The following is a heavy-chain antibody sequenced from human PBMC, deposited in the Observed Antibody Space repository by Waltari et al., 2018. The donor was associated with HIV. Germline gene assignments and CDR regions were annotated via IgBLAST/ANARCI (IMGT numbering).Heavy chain of an antibody. V-gene: IGHV3-74*01. J-gene: IGHJ1*01. CDR1: GFTFSSYW. D-gene: IGHD5-18*01. CDR3: AKGGTSGYTFGFGR. Sequence: EVQLVESGGGLVQPGGSLRLSCAASGFTFSSYWIHWVRQAPGKGLVWCSRINSDGSITSHADSVKGRFTISRDNARNTLYLQMNSLGAEDTAMYYCAKGGTSGYTFGFGRWGQGTLVTVSS. CDR2: INSDGSIT.